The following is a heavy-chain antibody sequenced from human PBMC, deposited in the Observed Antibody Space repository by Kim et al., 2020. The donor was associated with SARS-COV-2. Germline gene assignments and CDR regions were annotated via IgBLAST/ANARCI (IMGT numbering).Heavy chain of an antibody. J-gene: IGHJ4*02. D-gene: IGHD5-18*01. V-gene: IGHV3-74*01. CDR3: ARVEGHYSYGPDY. Sequence: GGSLRLSCAASGFTFSSYWMDWVRQAPGKGLVWVSRIDSDASSTNYADSVKGRFIISRDNAKNMLSLQMNGLRAEDTAVYYCARVEGHYSYGPDYWGQGTLVTVSS. CDR1: GFTFSSYW. CDR2: IDSDASST.